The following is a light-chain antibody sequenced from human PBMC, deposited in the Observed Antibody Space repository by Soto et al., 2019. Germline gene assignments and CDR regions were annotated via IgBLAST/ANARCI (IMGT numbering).Light chain of an antibody. V-gene: IGKV1D-13*01. CDR2: DAS. CDR1: QGISSA. Sequence: AIQLTQSPSSLSASVGDGVTITCRASQGISSALAWYQQKPGKAPKLLIYDASSLESGVPSRFSGSGSGTDFTLTISSLQPEDFATYYCQQFNNYITFGQGTRLEI. J-gene: IGKJ5*01. CDR3: QQFNNYIT.